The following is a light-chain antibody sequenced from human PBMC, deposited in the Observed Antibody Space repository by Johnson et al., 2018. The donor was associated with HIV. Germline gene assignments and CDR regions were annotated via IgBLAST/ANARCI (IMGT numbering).Light chain of an antibody. CDR3: GTWDSSLSALYV. CDR2: DNN. J-gene: IGLJ1*01. V-gene: IGLV1-51*01. Sequence: QSVLTQPPSVSAAPGQKVTISCSGSTSNIGKSYVSWYQQLPGTAPKLLIYDNNRRPSGIPDRFSGSKSGTSATLAITGLQTGDEAYYYCGTWDSSLSALYVFGTGTKVTVL. CDR1: TSNIGKSY.